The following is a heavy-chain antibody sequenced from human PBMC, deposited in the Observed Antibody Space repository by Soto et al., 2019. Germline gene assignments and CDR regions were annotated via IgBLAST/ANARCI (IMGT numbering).Heavy chain of an antibody. CDR1: GGTFSSYA. CDR2: IIPIFGTA. CDR3: ARGPDYGGNVPSDYYYYYGMDV. V-gene: IGHV1-69*12. J-gene: IGHJ6*02. D-gene: IGHD4-17*01. Sequence: QVQLVQSGAEVKKPGSSVKVSCKASGGTFSSYAISWVRQAPGQGLEWMGGIIPIFGTANYAQKFQGRVTITADESTSTAYMELSSLRSEDTAVYYCARGPDYGGNVPSDYYYYYGMDVWGQGSTVTVSS.